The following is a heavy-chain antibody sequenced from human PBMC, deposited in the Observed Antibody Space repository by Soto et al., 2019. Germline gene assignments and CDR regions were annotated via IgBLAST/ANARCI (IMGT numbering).Heavy chain of an antibody. CDR3: TTPLGIVGSQEVRIDY. CDR1: GFTFSNAW. D-gene: IGHD1-26*01. Sequence: GRSLRLSCAASGFTFSNAWMSWVRQAPGKGLEWVGRIKSKTDGGTTDYAAPVKGRFTISRDDSKNTLYLQMNSLKTEDTAVYYCTTPLGIVGSQEVRIDYWGQGTLVTASS. V-gene: IGHV3-15*01. J-gene: IGHJ4*02. CDR2: IKSKTDGGTT.